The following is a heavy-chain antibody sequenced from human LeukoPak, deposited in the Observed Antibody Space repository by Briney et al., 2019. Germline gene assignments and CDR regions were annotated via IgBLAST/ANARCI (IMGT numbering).Heavy chain of an antibody. Sequence: PSETLSLTCSVSGDSISNYYWSWIRQPPGKGLEWIGEINHSGSTNYNPSLKSRVTISVDTSKNQFSLKLSSVTAADTAVYYCARRRGGDYGMYYYYYMDVWGKGTTVTVSS. CDR2: INHSGST. V-gene: IGHV4-34*01. D-gene: IGHD4-17*01. J-gene: IGHJ6*03. CDR3: ARRRGGDYGMYYYYYMDV. CDR1: GDSISNYY.